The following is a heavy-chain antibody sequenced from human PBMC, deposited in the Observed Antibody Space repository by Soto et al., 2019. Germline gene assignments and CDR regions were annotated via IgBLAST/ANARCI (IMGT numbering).Heavy chain of an antibody. J-gene: IGHJ4*02. V-gene: IGHV3-23*01. D-gene: IGHD6-6*01. CDR1: GFTFSSYA. CDR3: AKRSSSSTFDY. CDR2: ISGSDDST. Sequence: GGSLRLSCAASGFTFSSYAMSWVRQAPGKGLEWVSVISGSDDSTYYADSLKGRFTISRDNSKNTLYLQMNSLRAEDTAVYYCAKRSSSSTFDYWGQGPLVTVSS.